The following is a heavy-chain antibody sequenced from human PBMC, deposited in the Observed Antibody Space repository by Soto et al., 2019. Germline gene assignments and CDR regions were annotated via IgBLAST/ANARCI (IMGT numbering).Heavy chain of an antibody. Sequence: TGGSLRLSCAACGFTFSGYGMHWVRQAPGKGLEWVAVISYDGSNKYYADSVKGRFTISRDSSKNTLYLQMNSLRAEDTAVYYCAKGAHKHLGYCSSTSCYRWFDPWGQGTLVTVSS. CDR3: AKGAHKHLGYCSSTSCYRWFDP. V-gene: IGHV3-30*18. D-gene: IGHD2-2*01. CDR2: ISYDGSNK. J-gene: IGHJ5*02. CDR1: GFTFSGYG.